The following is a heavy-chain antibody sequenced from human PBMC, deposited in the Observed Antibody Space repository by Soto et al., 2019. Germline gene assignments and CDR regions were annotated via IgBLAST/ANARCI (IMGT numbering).Heavy chain of an antibody. J-gene: IGHJ3*02. CDR1: GYTFTSYG. CDR2: ISAYNGNT. Sequence: VASVKVSCKASGYTFTSYGISWVRQAPGQGLEWMGWISAYNGNTNYAQKLQGRVTMTTDPSTSTAYIELRSLRSDDTAVYYCARVLIVGHDAFDIWGQGTMVTVSS. D-gene: IGHD3-22*01. V-gene: IGHV1-18*01. CDR3: ARVLIVGHDAFDI.